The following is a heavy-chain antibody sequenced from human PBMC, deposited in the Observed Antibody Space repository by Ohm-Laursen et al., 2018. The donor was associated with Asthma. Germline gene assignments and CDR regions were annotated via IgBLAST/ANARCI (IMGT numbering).Heavy chain of an antibody. Sequence: GSLRLSCAAPGFTFSSYAMSWVRQAPGKGLEWVSAISGSGGSTYYADSVKGRFTISRDNSKNTLYLQMNSLRAEDTAVYYCAKAYYDSSGYYYGPSFWGQGTLVTVSS. D-gene: IGHD3-22*01. V-gene: IGHV3-23*01. CDR3: AKAYYDSSGYYYGPSF. J-gene: IGHJ4*02. CDR2: ISGSGGST. CDR1: GFTFSSYA.